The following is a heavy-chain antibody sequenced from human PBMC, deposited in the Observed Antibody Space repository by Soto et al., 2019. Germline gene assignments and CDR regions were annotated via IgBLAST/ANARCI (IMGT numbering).Heavy chain of an antibody. J-gene: IGHJ6*02. Sequence: QVRLVESGGGVVQPGRSLRLSCAASGFTFGNYAMHWVRQAPGKGLEWVAVMSFDETKKYHAASVEGRFTISRDNSQNTLDLQMNSLRAEDTALYYCARSHAPYYYDTTGFFFGLDVWGQGTTVVVSS. CDR1: GFTFGNYA. CDR2: MSFDETKK. CDR3: ARSHAPYYYDTTGFFFGLDV. D-gene: IGHD3-22*01. V-gene: IGHV3-30-3*01.